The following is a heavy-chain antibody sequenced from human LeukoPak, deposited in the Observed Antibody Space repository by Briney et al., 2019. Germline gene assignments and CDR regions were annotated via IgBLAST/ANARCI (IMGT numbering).Heavy chain of an antibody. D-gene: IGHD6-13*01. V-gene: IGHV1-2*02. CDR1: GYTFTGYY. CDR3: ARVAAGIPYNWFDP. Sequence: ASVKVSCKASGYTFTGYYMHWVRQAPGQGLEWMGWINPNSGGTNYAQKFQGRVTMTRDTSISTAYMELSRLRSDDTAAYYCARVAAGIPYNWFDPWGQGTLVTVSS. J-gene: IGHJ5*02. CDR2: INPNSGGT.